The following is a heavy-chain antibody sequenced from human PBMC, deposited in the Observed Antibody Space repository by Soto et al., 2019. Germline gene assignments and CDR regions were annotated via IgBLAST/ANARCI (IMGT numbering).Heavy chain of an antibody. CDR1: GYTLTELS. CDR2: FDPEDGET. CDR3: ATDYCSGGSCSYAFDI. Sequence: QVQLVQSGAEVKKPGASVKVSCKVSGYTLTELSMHWVRQAPGKGLEWMGGFDPEDGETIYAQKFQGRVTMTEDTSTDTAYMELSSLRSEDTAVYYCATDYCSGGSCSYAFDIWGQGTMVTVSS. J-gene: IGHJ3*02. V-gene: IGHV1-24*01. D-gene: IGHD2-15*01.